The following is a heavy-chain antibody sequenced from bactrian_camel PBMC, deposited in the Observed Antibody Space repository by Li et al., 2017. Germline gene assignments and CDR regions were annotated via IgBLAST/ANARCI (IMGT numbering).Heavy chain of an antibody. J-gene: IGHJ4*01. Sequence: HVQLVESGGGSVQTGESLRLSCAGSGYRYSTATMAWFRQAPGKEREGVAAIEGGGRMSYRDSVKGRFTISKDNAKDTLYLQMNSLKPEDTAMYYCASVWKYELTAPPLAQSSYNLWGQGTQVTVS. CDR3: ASVWKYELTAPPLAQSSYNL. CDR2: IEGGGRM. V-gene: IGHV3S53*01. CDR1: GYRYSTAT. D-gene: IGHD3*01.